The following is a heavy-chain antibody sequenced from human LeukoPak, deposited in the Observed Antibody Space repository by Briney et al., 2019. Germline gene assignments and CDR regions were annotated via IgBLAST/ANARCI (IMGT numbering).Heavy chain of an antibody. V-gene: IGHV3-7*01. Sequence: GGSLRLSCAASGFTFSSYWMSWVRQAPGKGLEWVANIKQDGSEKYYVDSVKGRFTISRDNAKNSLYLQMNSLRAEDTAVYYCARDRTDWGYSSSSEGNCWGQGTLVTVSS. CDR1: GFTFSSYW. CDR3: ARDRTDWGYSSSSEGNC. J-gene: IGHJ4*02. CDR2: IKQDGSEK. D-gene: IGHD6-6*01.